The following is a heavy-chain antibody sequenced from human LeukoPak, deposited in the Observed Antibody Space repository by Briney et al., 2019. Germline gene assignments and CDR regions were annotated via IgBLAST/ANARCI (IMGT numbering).Heavy chain of an antibody. Sequence: GASLKISCKGSGYSFTSYWISWVRQMPGKGLEWMGRIDPSDSYTNYSPSFQGHVTISADKSISTAYLQWSSLKASDTAMYYCARANYYDSSGYSFQHWGQGTLVTVSS. J-gene: IGHJ1*01. CDR1: GYSFTSYW. CDR2: IDPSDSYT. D-gene: IGHD3-22*01. CDR3: ARANYYDSSGYSFQH. V-gene: IGHV5-10-1*01.